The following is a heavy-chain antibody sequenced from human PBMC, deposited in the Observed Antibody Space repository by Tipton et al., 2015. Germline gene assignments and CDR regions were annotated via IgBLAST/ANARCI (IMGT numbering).Heavy chain of an antibody. CDR1: GGSISSGGYY. J-gene: IGHJ5*02. CDR2: IYSSGST. D-gene: IGHD3-22*01. Sequence: TLSLTCTVSGGSISSGGYYWNWIRQPPGKGLEWIGYIYSSGSTKYNPSLESRVNISLDTSKIQFSLKLSSVTAADTAVYYCSVGFYYRFDPWGQGTLVTVSS. V-gene: IGHV4-61*08. CDR3: SVGFYYRFDP.